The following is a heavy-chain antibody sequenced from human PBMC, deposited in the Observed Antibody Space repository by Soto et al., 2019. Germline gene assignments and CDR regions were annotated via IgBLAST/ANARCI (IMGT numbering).Heavy chain of an antibody. CDR3: VKNSGWFNT. J-gene: IGHJ5*02. CDR2: IDGSGGIT. V-gene: IGHV3-23*01. D-gene: IGHD3-10*01. CDR1: GFTFGTTD. Sequence: QLLQSGGGLVQPGGSLTLSCAASGFTFGTTDMSWVRQAPGEGLEWVSTIDGSGGITDYADSVKGRFTISRDNSRNTVYLQMNSLRGDGTALYYCVKNSGWFNTWGQGALVTVSS.